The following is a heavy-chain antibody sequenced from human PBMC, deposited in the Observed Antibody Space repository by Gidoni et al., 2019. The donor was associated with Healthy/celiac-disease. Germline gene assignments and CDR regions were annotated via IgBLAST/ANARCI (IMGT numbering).Heavy chain of an antibody. D-gene: IGHD3-10*01. J-gene: IGHJ4*02. CDR3: AREYYGSGSYYDY. V-gene: IGHV3-30-3*01. CDR1: GFTFSSYA. CDR2: ISYDGSNK. Sequence: QVQLVEAGGGVVQPGRSLRISGAAPGFTFSSYAMPWVRQAPGKGLEWVAVISYDGSNKYYAASVKGRFTISRDNSKNTLYLQMNSLRAEDTAVYYCAREYYGSGSYYDYWGQGTLVTVSS.